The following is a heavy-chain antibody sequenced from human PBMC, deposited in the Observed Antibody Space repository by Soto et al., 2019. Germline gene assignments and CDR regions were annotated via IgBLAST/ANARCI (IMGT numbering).Heavy chain of an antibody. D-gene: IGHD1-1*01. CDR3: ARAWLTAGIDV. V-gene: IGHV4-59*01. J-gene: IGHJ4*02. Sequence: WIWIRQPPGKGLEWVGNVYYTGNTHHNPSLKSRVSISVDTSKNQFSMHLTSVTAADTAVYYCARAWLTAGIDVWGQGILVTVSS. CDR2: VYYTGNT.